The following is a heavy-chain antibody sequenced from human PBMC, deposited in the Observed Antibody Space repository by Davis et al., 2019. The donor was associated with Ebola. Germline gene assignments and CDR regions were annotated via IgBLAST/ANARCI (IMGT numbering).Heavy chain of an antibody. J-gene: IGHJ6*03. D-gene: IGHD1-26*01. CDR3: AREELGGSYYMDV. CDR1: GGSISSHY. Sequence: PSETLSLTCTVSGGSISSHYWGWIRQPPGKGLEWIGSIYHSGSTYYNPSLKSRVTISVDTSKNQFSLKLSSVTAADTAVYYCAREELGGSYYMDVWGKGTTVIVSS. CDR2: IYHSGST. V-gene: IGHV4-38-2*02.